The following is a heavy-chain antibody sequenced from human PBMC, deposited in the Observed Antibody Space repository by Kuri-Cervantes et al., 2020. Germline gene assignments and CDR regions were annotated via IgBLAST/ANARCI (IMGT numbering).Heavy chain of an antibody. CDR2: INHSGST. J-gene: IGHJ2*01. D-gene: IGHD5/OR15-5a*01. V-gene: IGHV4-34*01. Sequence: SQTLSLTCAVYGGSFSGYYWSWIRQPPGKGLEWIGEINHSGSTNYNPSLKSRVTISVDTSKNQFSLRLSSVTAADTAVYYCARDQGLGSTVYWYFDLWGRGTLVTVSS. CDR3: ARDQGLGSTVYWYFDL. CDR1: GGSFSGYY.